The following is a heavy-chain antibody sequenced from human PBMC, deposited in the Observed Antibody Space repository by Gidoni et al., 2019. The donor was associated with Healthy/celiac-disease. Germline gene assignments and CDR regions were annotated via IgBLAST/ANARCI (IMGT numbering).Heavy chain of an antibody. CDR3: AKDLLRDYDILTGYYDY. V-gene: IGHV3-23*01. D-gene: IGHD3-9*01. CDR2: ISGSGGST. J-gene: IGHJ4*02. CDR1: GFTFSSYA. Sequence: EVQLLESGGGLVQPGGSLRLSCAASGFTFSSYAMSWVRQAPGKGLEWVSAISGSGGSTYYADSVKGRFTISRDNSKNTLYLQMNSLRAEDTAVYYCAKDLLRDYDILTGYYDYWGQGTLVTVSS.